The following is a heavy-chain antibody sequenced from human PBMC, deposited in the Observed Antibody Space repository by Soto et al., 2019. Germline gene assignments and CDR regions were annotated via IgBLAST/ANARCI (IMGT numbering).Heavy chain of an antibody. CDR2: INHSGST. V-gene: IGHV4-34*01. D-gene: IGHD3-16*01. CDR1: GECFNGYV. CDR3: ARGRVMGYYYYYGMDV. Sequence: SVTRSLTCAHDGECFNGYVWWWVGKLSGKGLEWIGEINHSGSTNYNPSLKSRVTISVDTSKNQFSLKLSSVTAADTAVYYCARGRVMGYYYYYGMDVWGQGTTVTVS. J-gene: IGHJ6*02.